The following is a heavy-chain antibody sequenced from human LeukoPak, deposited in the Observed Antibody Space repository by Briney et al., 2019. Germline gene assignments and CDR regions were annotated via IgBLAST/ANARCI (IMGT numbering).Heavy chain of an antibody. Sequence: GRSLRLSCAASGFTFSSYGMHWVRQAPGKGLEWVAFIRYDGSNKYYADSVKGRFTISRDNSKNTLYLQMNSLRAEDTAVYYCAKILYDYVWGSYRYPDYWGQGTLVTVSS. V-gene: IGHV3-30*02. CDR2: IRYDGSNK. CDR1: GFTFSSYG. CDR3: AKILYDYVWGSYRYPDY. J-gene: IGHJ4*02. D-gene: IGHD3-16*02.